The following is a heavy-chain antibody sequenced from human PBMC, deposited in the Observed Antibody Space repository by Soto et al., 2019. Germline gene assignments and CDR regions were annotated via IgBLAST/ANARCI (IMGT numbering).Heavy chain of an antibody. D-gene: IGHD3-10*01. Sequence: EVQLVQSGAELEKPGESLKISCKGSGYSFTNYWIGWVRQMPGEGLEWMGLIYPGDSDTRYSPSFQGQVTISADKSINTAYLQWSSLKAADTAMYYCARRITMARGVVPHAFDIWGQGTVVTVSS. CDR1: GYSFTNYW. J-gene: IGHJ3*02. CDR2: IYPGDSDT. CDR3: ARRITMARGVVPHAFDI. V-gene: IGHV5-51*01.